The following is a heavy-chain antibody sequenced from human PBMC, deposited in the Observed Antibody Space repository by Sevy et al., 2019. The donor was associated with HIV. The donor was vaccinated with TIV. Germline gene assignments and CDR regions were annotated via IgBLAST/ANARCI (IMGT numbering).Heavy chain of an antibody. V-gene: IGHV3-7*01. CDR3: ARRYFDV. CDR2: IRQDGNEI. CDR1: GFTFHTYW. Sequence: GGSLRLSCAASGFTFHTYWMQWVRQAPGKGLEWVANIRQDGNEIYYADSVKGRFTISRDNARQSLYLEMNNLSVEDSGIYYCARRYFDVWGQGTLVTVSS. J-gene: IGHJ4*02.